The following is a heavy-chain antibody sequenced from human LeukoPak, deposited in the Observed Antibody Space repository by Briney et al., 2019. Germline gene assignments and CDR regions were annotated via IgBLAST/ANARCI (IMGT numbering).Heavy chain of an antibody. CDR2: INPNSGGT. Sequence: ASMKVSCKASGYTFSDYYMHWVRQAPGQGLEWMGWINPNSGGTNYAQKFQGRVTMTRDTSISTAYMELSRLRSDDTAVYYCARDPDSGSYYPPYYYYMDVWGKGTTVTVSS. D-gene: IGHD3-10*01. J-gene: IGHJ6*03. CDR1: GYTFSDYY. CDR3: ARDPDSGSYYPPYYYYMDV. V-gene: IGHV1-2*02.